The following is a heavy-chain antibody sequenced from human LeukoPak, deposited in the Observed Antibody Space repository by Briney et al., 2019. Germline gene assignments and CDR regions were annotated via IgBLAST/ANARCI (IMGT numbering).Heavy chain of an antibody. CDR2: INHSGST. Sequence: PSETLSLTCAVYGGSFSGYYWSWIRQPPGKGLEWIGEINHSGSTNYNPSLKSRVTISVDTSNNQFSLKLNSVTAADTAVYYCARLSVSLNAFDMWGQGTMVTVSS. CDR3: ARLSVSLNAFDM. CDR1: GGSFSGYY. J-gene: IGHJ3*02. V-gene: IGHV4-34*01.